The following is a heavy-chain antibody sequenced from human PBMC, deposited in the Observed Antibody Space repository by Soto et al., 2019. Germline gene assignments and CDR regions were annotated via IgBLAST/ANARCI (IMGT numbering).Heavy chain of an antibody. CDR1: GFTVSSYG. J-gene: IGHJ4*02. Sequence: QVQLVESGGGVVHPERSLRLSCAASGFTVSSYGMHWVRQAPGKGLEWVAVISYDGSNKYYSDSVKGRFTISRDNSKTTLYLQMNSRRAEDTAVYYCATAGGEAPFDYWGQGTLVTVSS. CDR2: ISYDGSNK. D-gene: IGHD3-16*01. CDR3: ATAGGEAPFDY. V-gene: IGHV3-30*03.